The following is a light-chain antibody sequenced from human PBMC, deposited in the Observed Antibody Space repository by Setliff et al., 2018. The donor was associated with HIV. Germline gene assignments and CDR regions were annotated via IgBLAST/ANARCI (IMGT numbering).Light chain of an antibody. CDR3: SSYTGSDTFDV. CDR1: NSDIGTYDL. CDR2: EVK. Sequence: QSVLTQPASVSGSPGQAITISCTGNNSDIGTYDLVSWYQQHPGRAPKLTIFEVKRRPSGVSNRFSGSKSGNTASLTISGLEAEDEATYFCSSYTGSDTFDVFGTGTRSPS. V-gene: IGLV2-23*02. J-gene: IGLJ1*01.